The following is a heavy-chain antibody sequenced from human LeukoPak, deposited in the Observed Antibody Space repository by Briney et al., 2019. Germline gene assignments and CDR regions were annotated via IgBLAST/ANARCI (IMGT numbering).Heavy chain of an antibody. V-gene: IGHV3-21*01. CDR1: GFTLSGYS. D-gene: IGHD4-17*01. J-gene: IGHJ4*02. CDR2: ISSSSDYI. CDR3: VRDYGDFDY. Sequence: GGSLRLYCAASGFTLSGYSMSWVRQAPGKGLEWVSSISSSSDYIYYADSVKGRFTISRDNAKNSLSLQMNSLRAEDTAVYYCVRDYGDFDYWGQGTLVTVSS.